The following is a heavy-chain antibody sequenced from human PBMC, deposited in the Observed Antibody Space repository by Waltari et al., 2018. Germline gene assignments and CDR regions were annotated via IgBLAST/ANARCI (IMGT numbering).Heavy chain of an antibody. CDR1: GGSFSGYY. CDR3: ARHQYYDILTGYYPNYYYYYGMDV. Sequence: QVQLQQWGAGLLKPSETLSLTCAVYGGSFSGYYWSWIRQPPGKGLEWIGEINHSGSTNYNPSLKSRVTISVDTSKIQFSLKLSSVTAADTAVYYCARHQYYDILTGYYPNYYYYYGMDVWGQGTTVTVSS. J-gene: IGHJ6*02. D-gene: IGHD3-9*01. V-gene: IGHV4-34*01. CDR2: INHSGST.